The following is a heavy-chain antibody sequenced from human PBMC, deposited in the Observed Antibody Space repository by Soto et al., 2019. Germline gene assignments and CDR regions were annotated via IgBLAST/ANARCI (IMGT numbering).Heavy chain of an antibody. V-gene: IGHV1-24*01. CDR3: ATGRGILEWLVPYFDY. CDR2: FDPEDGET. D-gene: IGHD3-3*01. Sequence: GASVKVSCKVSGYTLTELSMHWVRQAPGKGLEWMGGFDPEDGETIYAQKFQGRVTMTEDTSTDTAYMELSSLGSEDTAVYYCATGRGILEWLVPYFDYWGQGTLVTVSS. CDR1: GYTLTELS. J-gene: IGHJ4*02.